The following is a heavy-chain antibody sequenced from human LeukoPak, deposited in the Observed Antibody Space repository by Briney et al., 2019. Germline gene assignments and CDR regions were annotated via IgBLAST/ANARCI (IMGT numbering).Heavy chain of an antibody. CDR2: ISNSGDTT. CDR1: GFTFSSYA. D-gene: IGHD2-2*02. V-gene: IGHV3-23*01. CDR3: AKCPGSANCYTGFDY. Sequence: GGSLRLSCAASGFTFSSYAMSWVRQAPGKGLGWISGISNSGDTTYDADSVKGRFTISRDNSKNTLYLQMNSLRAEDTAVYYCAKCPGSANCYTGFDYWGQGTLVTVSS. J-gene: IGHJ4*02.